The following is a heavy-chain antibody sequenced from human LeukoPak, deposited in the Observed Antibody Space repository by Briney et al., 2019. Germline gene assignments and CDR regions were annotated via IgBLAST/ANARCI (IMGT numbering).Heavy chain of an antibody. Sequence: GASVKVSCKASGYTFTSYGISWVRQAPGQGLEWMGWISAYNGNTNYAQKLQGRVTMTTDTSTSTAYMELRSLRSDDTAVYYCARTPKGYCSGGSCYSFVDYWGQGTLVTVSS. V-gene: IGHV1-18*01. D-gene: IGHD2-15*01. CDR3: ARTPKGYCSGGSCYSFVDY. CDR1: GYTFTSYG. CDR2: ISAYNGNT. J-gene: IGHJ4*02.